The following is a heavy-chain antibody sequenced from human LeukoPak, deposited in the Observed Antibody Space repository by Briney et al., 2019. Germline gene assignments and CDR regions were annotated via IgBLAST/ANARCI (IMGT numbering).Heavy chain of an antibody. D-gene: IGHD6-25*01. Sequence: ASVKVSCKASGYTFTGYYMHWVRQAPGQGLEWMGWINPNSGGTNYAQKFQGRVTMTRDTSISTAYMELSRLRSDDTAVYYCARVGRRERLGKNWFDPWGQGTLVTVSS. J-gene: IGHJ5*02. CDR3: ARVGRRERLGKNWFDP. CDR2: INPNSGGT. CDR1: GYTFTGYY. V-gene: IGHV1-2*02.